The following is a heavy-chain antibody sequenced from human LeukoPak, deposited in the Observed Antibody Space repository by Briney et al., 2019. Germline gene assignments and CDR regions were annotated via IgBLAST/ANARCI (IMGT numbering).Heavy chain of an antibody. CDR3: ARHVVGATYGFDP. V-gene: IGHV4-31*03. CDR2: IYYSGST. CDR1: GGSISSGGYY. J-gene: IGHJ5*02. Sequence: SQTLSLTCTVSGGSISSGGYYWSWIRQHPGKGLEWIGYIYYSGSTYYNPSLKSRVTISVDTSKNQFSLKLRSVTAADTAVYYCARHVVGATYGFDPWGQGTLVTVSS. D-gene: IGHD1-26*01.